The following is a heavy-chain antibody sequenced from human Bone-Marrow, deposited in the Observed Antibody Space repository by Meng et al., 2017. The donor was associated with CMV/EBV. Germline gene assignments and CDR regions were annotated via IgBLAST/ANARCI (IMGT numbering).Heavy chain of an antibody. Sequence: ASVKVSCKASGYTFTGYYMHWVRQVPGQGLEWMGWINPNSGGTNYAQKFQGRVTMTRDTSISTAYMELSRLRSDDTAVYYCARDREYSYVFGYWGQGTLVTVSS. CDR3: ARDREYSYVFGY. J-gene: IGHJ4*02. CDR1: GYTFTGYY. V-gene: IGHV1-2*02. D-gene: IGHD5-18*01. CDR2: INPNSGGT.